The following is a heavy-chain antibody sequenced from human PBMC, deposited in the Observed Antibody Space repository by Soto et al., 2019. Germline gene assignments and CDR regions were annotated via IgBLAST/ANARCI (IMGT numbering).Heavy chain of an antibody. CDR3: AKDLGYSNSYFDY. CDR2: LNGSGGST. J-gene: IGHJ4*02. Sequence: GGSLRLSCAASGFTFSNYAMSWVRQAPGKGLEWVSGLNGSGGSTYYADSVKGRFTISRDNSKNTLYLQMNSLRAEDTAVYYCAKDLGYSNSYFDYWGQGILVTVSS. V-gene: IGHV3-23*01. D-gene: IGHD6-6*01. CDR1: GFTFSNYA.